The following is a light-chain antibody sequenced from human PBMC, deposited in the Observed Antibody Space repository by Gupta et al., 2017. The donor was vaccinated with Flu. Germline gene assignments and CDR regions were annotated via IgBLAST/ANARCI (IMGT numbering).Light chain of an antibody. V-gene: IGLV1-47*01. CDR1: CCNIRANY. CDR3: AEWDDSLRYWV. CDR2: RIN. Sequence: SCCNIRANYVAWCENLPGAHPQLLSVRINQAPSGVTDRVSGAKSGATASLANSGLRSEDEGAYHCAEWDDSLRYWVFGGGTKVTVL. J-gene: IGLJ3*02.